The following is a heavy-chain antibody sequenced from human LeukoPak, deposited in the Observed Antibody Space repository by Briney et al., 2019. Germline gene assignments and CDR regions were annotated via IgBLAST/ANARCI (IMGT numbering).Heavy chain of an antibody. CDR3: ARVRRDISTGYYPFYFDF. V-gene: IGHV4-59*06. J-gene: IGHJ4*02. Sequence: SETLSLTCTVSGGSINSYYWSWIRQIPGQGLEWIAYIYYSGSTYRNPSLKSRVSLSIDTSKDQFSLNLNSVTAADTAVYYCARVRRDISTGYYPFYFDFWGPGTLVTVSS. D-gene: IGHD3-9*01. CDR1: GGSINSYY. CDR2: IYYSGST.